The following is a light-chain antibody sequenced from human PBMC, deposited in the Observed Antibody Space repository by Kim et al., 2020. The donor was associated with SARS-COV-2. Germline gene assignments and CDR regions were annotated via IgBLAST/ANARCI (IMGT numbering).Light chain of an antibody. V-gene: IGKV3-15*01. CDR3: QQYNYWPGT. Sequence: EIVMTHSPATLSVSPGERATLSCRASQSVSSNLAWYQQKPGQAPRLLIYGASTRATGIPARFSGSGSGTEFTLTISSLQSEDFAVYYCQQYNYWPGTFGQGTKLEI. J-gene: IGKJ2*01. CDR1: QSVSSN. CDR2: GAS.